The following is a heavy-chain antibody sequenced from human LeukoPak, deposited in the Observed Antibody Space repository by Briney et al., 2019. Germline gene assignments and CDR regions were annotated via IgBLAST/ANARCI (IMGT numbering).Heavy chain of an antibody. D-gene: IGHD3-3*01. J-gene: IGHJ3*02. V-gene: IGHV4-59*08. CDR1: GGSISSYY. Sequence: SETLSLTCTVSGGSISSYYWSWIRQPPGKGLEWIGYIYYSGSTNYNPSLKSRVTISEDTSKNQFSLKLSSVTAADTAVYYCASLVIPGSPYYDFWSGYYRDAFDIWGQGTMVTVSS. CDR3: ASLVIPGSPYYDFWSGYYRDAFDI. CDR2: IYYSGST.